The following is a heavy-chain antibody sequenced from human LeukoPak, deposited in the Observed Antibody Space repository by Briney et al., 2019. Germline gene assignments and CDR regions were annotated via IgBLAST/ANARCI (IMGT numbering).Heavy chain of an antibody. J-gene: IGHJ4*02. CDR3: ARDGAYYDILTGYHPLDY. CDR2: ISAYNGNT. CDR1: GYTFTSYG. D-gene: IGHD3-9*01. Sequence: ASVKVSCKASGYTFTSYGISWVRQAPGQELEWMGWISAYNGNTNYAQKLQGRVTMTTDTSTSTAYMELRSLRSDDTAVYYCARDGAYYDILTGYHPLDYWGQGTLVTVSS. V-gene: IGHV1-18*04.